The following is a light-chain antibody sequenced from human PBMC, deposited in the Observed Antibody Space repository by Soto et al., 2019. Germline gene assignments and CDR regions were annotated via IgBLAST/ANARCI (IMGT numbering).Light chain of an antibody. J-gene: IGKJ2*01. CDR3: PQYGTSLT. Sequence: EIVLTQSPGTLSLSPGERATLSCRASQSVTNNYLAWYQHKPGQAPRCLIYGAAIRSTGIPDRFSGSGAGTHFPLPISRLEPEHFAGYYCPQYGTSLTFRQGTKLEIK. CDR2: GAA. V-gene: IGKV3-20*01. CDR1: QSVTNNY.